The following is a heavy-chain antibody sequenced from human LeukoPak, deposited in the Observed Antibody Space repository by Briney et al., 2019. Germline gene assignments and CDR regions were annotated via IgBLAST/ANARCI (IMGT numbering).Heavy chain of an antibody. CDR2: ISAYNGNT. J-gene: IGHJ4*02. D-gene: IGHD1/OR15-1a*01. Sequence: ASVKVSCKASGYTFTIYGISWVRQAPGQGLEGMGWISAYNGNTNYAQKLQGRVTMTTDTSTSTAYMELRSLRSDDTAVYYWARAALELSEQPDYWGQGTLVTVSS. CDR1: GYTFTIYG. V-gene: IGHV1-18*01. CDR3: ARAALELSEQPDY.